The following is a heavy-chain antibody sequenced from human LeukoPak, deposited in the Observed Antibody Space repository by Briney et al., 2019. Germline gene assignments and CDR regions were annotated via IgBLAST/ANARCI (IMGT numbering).Heavy chain of an antibody. D-gene: IGHD2-2*02. CDR1: GFTVSSNY. V-gene: IGHV3-53*01. Sequence: GGSLRLSCAASGFTVSSNYMSWVRQAPGKGLEWVSAIYSGGSTYYADSVKGRFTISRDNSKNTLYLQMNSLRAEDTAVYYCAREGYCSSTSCYTLGDAFDIWGLGTMVTVSS. CDR3: AREGYCSSTSCYTLGDAFDI. J-gene: IGHJ3*02. CDR2: IYSGGST.